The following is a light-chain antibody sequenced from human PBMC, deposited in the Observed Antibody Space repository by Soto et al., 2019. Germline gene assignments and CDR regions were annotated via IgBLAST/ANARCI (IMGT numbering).Light chain of an antibody. Sequence: QSVLTQPASVSGSPGQSVAISCTGTSSDVGAYNYISWYQQHPGKAPNLLLSEVSNRPSGVSDRFSGSKSGNTASLTISGLQAEDEADYYCSSLTTSFTYVFGTGTKVTVL. CDR1: SSDVGAYNY. CDR3: SSLTTSFTYV. J-gene: IGLJ1*01. V-gene: IGLV2-14*01. CDR2: EVS.